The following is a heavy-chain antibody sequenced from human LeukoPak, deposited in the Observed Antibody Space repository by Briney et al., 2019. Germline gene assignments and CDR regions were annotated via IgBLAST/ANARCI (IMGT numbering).Heavy chain of an antibody. D-gene: IGHD3-3*01. J-gene: IGHJ4*02. CDR2: ISNDGSRK. CDR3: ARDRAWNYFDY. V-gene: IGHV3-30*03. CDR1: GFIFSNYN. Sequence: GGSLRLSCAASGFIFSNYNMHWVRQAPGKGLEWVAIISNDGSRKYYAHSVEGRFTISRDNSKNTLYLQMDSLRAEDTAVYYCARDRAWNYFDYWGQGTLVTVSS.